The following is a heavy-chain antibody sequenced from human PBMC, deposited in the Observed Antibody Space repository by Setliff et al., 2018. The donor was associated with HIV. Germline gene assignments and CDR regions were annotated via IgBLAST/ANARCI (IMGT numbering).Heavy chain of an antibody. J-gene: IGHJ5*02. CDR3: AKEGQQLAWDAARCNNWFDP. V-gene: IGHV1-46*01. Sequence: ASVKVSCKASGYTFTSYYMHWVRQAPGQGLEWMGIITTSGGSTSYEQRFQGRGTMTRDTSTSTVYMELSSLRSEDTAVYYCAKEGQQLAWDAARCNNWFDPWGQGTLVTVSS. D-gene: IGHD6-13*01. CDR2: ITTSGGST. CDR1: GYTFTSYY.